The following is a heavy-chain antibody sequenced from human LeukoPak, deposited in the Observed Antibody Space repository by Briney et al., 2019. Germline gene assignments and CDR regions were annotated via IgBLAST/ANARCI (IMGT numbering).Heavy chain of an antibody. CDR2: ISSGSSNI. CDR3: AIVAHSNSWYYFDY. J-gene: IGHJ4*02. D-gene: IGHD6-13*01. CDR1: GFTFSGYS. Sequence: PGGSLRLSCAASGFTFSGYSMIWVRQAPGKGLEWVSSISSGSSNIYYADSVKGRFTISRDYSKNTLYLQMNSLRAEDTAVYYCAIVAHSNSWYYFDYWGQGTLVTVSS. V-gene: IGHV3-21*04.